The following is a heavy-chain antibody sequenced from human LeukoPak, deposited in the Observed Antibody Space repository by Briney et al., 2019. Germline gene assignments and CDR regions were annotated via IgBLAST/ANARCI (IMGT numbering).Heavy chain of an antibody. J-gene: IGHJ4*02. CDR3: ATLGVGVSLVRGVTDY. V-gene: IGHV1-24*01. CDR2: FDPEDGET. Sequence: GASVKVSCKVSGYTLTELSMHWVRQAPGKGLEWMGGFDPEDGETIYAQKFQGRVTMTEDRSTDTAYMELSSLRSEDTAVYYCATLGVGVSLVRGVTDYWGQGPLVTVSS. D-gene: IGHD3-10*01. CDR1: GYTLTELS.